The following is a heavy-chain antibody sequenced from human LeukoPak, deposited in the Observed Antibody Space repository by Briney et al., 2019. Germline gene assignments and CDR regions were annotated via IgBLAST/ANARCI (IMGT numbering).Heavy chain of an antibody. CDR2: IYSGGST. V-gene: IGHV3-53*01. J-gene: IGHJ5*02. Sequence: GGSLRLSCAASGFTFSSYWMSWVRQAPGKGLEWVSVIYSGGSTYYADSVKGRFTISRDNSKNTLYLQMNSLRAEDTAVYYCARVRSGSYYWFDPWGQGTLVSVSS. D-gene: IGHD1-26*01. CDR3: ARVRSGSYYWFDP. CDR1: GFTFSSYW.